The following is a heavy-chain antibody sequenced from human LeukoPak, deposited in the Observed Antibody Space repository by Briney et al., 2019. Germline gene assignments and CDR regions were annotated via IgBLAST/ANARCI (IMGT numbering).Heavy chain of an antibody. J-gene: IGHJ4*02. CDR3: ARQARGYSYGPLDY. D-gene: IGHD5-18*01. Sequence: SETLSLTCTVSGGSISSSSYYWGWIRQPPGKGLEWIGYIYYSGSTNYNPSLKSRVTISVDTSKNQFSLKLSSVTAADTAVYYCARQARGYSYGPLDYWGQGTLVTVSS. V-gene: IGHV4-61*05. CDR1: GGSISSSSYY. CDR2: IYYSGST.